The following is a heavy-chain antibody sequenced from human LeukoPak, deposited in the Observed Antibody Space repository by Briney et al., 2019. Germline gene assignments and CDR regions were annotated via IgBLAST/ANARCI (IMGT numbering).Heavy chain of an antibody. J-gene: IGHJ4*02. D-gene: IGHD4-17*01. CDR2: VIPMFDTV. V-gene: IGHV1-69*05. CDR1: GTFSTHA. Sequence: SVKVSCKASGTFSTHALSWVRQAPGQGLEWMGRVIPMFDTVIYAQKFQDRVTITTDKSTGTACMELSSLRSEDTAVYYCARDSKTLTTEPGHFDYWGQGTLVSVSP. CDR3: ARDSKTLTTEPGHFDY.